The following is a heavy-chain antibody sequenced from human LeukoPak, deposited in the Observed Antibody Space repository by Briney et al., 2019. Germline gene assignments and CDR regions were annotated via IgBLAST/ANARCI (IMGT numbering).Heavy chain of an antibody. V-gene: IGHV3-74*01. CDR3: ARAVYYYYYMDV. J-gene: IGHJ6*03. CDR1: GFTFSSYW. Sequence: TGGSLRLSCAASGFTFSSYWMHWVRQAPGKGLVWVSRIISDGRSPSYADSVKGRFTISRDNAKNTLYLQMNSLRAEDTAVYYCARAVYYYYYMDVWGKGTTVTVSS. CDR2: IISDGRSP.